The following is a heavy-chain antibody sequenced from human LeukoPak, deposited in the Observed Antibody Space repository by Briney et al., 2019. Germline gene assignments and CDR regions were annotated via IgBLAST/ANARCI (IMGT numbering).Heavy chain of an antibody. CDR2: IIPIFGTA. V-gene: IGHV1-69*05. D-gene: IGHD2-8*01. J-gene: IGHJ4*02. CDR3: AREYCTNGVCYIGY. CDR1: GYTFTSYG. Sequence: GASVKVSCKASGYTFTSYGISWVRQAPGQGLEWMGGIIPIFGTANYAQKFQGRVTITTDESTSTAYMELSSLRSEDTAVYYCAREYCTNGVCYIGYWGQGTLVTVSS.